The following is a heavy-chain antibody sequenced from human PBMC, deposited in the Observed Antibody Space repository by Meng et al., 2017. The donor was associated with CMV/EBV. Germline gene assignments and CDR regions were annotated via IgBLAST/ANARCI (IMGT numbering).Heavy chain of an antibody. CDR2: IYHSGST. V-gene: IGHV4-4*02. CDR3: ARGPILWFGESSSFDL. J-gene: IGHJ2*01. D-gene: IGHD3-10*01. Sequence: GGSISSSNCGSWVRQPPGKGLEWIGEIYHSGSTNYNPSLKSRVTISVDKSKNQFSLKLSSVTAADTAVYYCARGPILWFGESSSFDLWGRGTLVTVSS. CDR1: GGSISSSNC.